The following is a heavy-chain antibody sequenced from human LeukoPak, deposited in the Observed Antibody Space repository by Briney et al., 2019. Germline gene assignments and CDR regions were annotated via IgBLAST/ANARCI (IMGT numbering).Heavy chain of an antibody. CDR3: ASLVGATTYYYYMDV. CDR2: IYHSGST. D-gene: IGHD1-26*01. V-gene: IGHV4-38-2*01. J-gene: IGHJ6*03. Sequence: PSETLSLTCAGSGYSISSGYYWGWIRQPPGKRVEWIGSIYHSGSTYYNPSLKSRVTISVDTSKNQFSLKLSSVTAADTAVYYCASLVGATTYYYYMDVWGKGTTVTVSS. CDR1: GYSISSGYY.